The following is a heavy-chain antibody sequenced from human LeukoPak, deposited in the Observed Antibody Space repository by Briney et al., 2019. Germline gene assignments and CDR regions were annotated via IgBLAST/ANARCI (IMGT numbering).Heavy chain of an antibody. V-gene: IGHV3-30*03. Sequence: PGGSLRFSCAASGFTFSSYGMHWVRQAPGKGLEWVAVISYDGSNKYYADSVKGRFTISRDNSKNTLYLQMNSLRAEDTAVYYCARTTFDYYDSSGYGMNAFDIWGQGTMVTVSS. CDR1: GFTFSSYG. CDR2: ISYDGSNK. D-gene: IGHD3-22*01. CDR3: ARTTFDYYDSSGYGMNAFDI. J-gene: IGHJ3*02.